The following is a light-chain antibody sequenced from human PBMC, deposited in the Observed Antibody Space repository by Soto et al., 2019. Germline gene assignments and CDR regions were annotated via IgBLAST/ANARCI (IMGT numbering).Light chain of an antibody. J-gene: IGKJ1*01. CDR1: QSVSNNY. V-gene: IGKV3-20*01. CDR3: QQSGDSQWT. Sequence: EIVFTHSPGTLSLSPGERATLSCRASQSVSNNYLAWYQQKPGQAPRLLIYGASNRATGIPDRFSGSGSGTDFTLTISSLEPEDFAVYYCQQSGDSQWTFGQGTKVDIK. CDR2: GAS.